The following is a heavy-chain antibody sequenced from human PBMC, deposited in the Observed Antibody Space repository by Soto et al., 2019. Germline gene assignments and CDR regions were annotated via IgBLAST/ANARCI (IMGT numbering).Heavy chain of an antibody. Sequence: EVQLVESGGGLVKPGGSLRLSCAASGFTFSSYSMNWVRQAPGKGLEWASSISSSSSYIYYADSVKGRFTISRDNAKNSLYLQMNSLRAEDTAVYYCARVYSSGWYPGYWGQGTLVTVSS. CDR1: GFTFSSYS. CDR2: ISSSSSYI. CDR3: ARVYSSGWYPGY. J-gene: IGHJ4*02. D-gene: IGHD6-19*01. V-gene: IGHV3-21*01.